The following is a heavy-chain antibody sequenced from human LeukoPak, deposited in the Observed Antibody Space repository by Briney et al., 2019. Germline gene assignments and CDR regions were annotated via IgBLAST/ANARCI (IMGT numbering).Heavy chain of an antibody. Sequence: GGSMKLSCAASGLTFSGSGIHWVRQASGKGLEWLGRIGRQGDSDATRYAASLKGKFTISRVDSRNTAYLQMNSLKTEDTAVYYCAGDYNFLTGLNYWGQGTLVTVSS. CDR3: AGDYNFLTGLNY. D-gene: IGHD3-9*01. CDR1: GLTFSGSG. V-gene: IGHV3-73*01. J-gene: IGHJ4*02. CDR2: IGRQGDSDAT.